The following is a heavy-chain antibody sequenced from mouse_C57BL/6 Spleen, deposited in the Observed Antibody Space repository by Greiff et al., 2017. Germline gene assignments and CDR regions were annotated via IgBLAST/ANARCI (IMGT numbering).Heavy chain of an antibody. V-gene: IGHV1-72*01. CDR2: IDPNSGGT. J-gene: IGHJ4*01. CDR3: ARFDYPYGYDRDYAMDY. Sequence: QVQLKESGAELVKPGASVKLSCKASGYTFTSYWMHWVKQRPGRGLEWIGRIDPNSGGTKYNEKFKSKATLTVDKPSSTAYMPLSSLTSEDSAVYYCARFDYPYGYDRDYAMDYWGQGTSVTVSS. CDR1: GYTFTSYW. D-gene: IGHD2-2*01.